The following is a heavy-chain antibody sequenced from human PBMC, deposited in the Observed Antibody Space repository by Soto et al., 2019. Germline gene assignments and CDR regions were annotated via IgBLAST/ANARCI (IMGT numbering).Heavy chain of an antibody. V-gene: IGHV1-18*04. D-gene: IGHD3-3*01. CDR3: ASGELQFLEWFPFSHYYYGMDV. CDR2: ISAYNGNT. J-gene: IGHJ6*02. CDR1: GYTFTSYG. Sequence: ASVKVSCKASGYTFTSYGISWVRQAPGQGLEWMGWISAYNGNTNYAQKLQGRVTMTTDTSTSTAYMELRSLRSDDTAVYYCASGELQFLEWFPFSHYYYGMDVWGQGTTVTVSS.